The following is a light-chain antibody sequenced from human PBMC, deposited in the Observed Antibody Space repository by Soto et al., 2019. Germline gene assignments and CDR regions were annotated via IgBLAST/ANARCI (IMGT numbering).Light chain of an antibody. J-gene: IGLJ3*02. V-gene: IGLV6-57*04. Sequence: NFMLTQPHSVSESPEKTVTISCTRSSGDIASNYVQWYQQRPGSAPTTVIFEDNQRPSGVPDRFSGSIDTSSNSASLTISGLKTEDEGDYYCQSYDSSNPVVIGGGTKVTVL. CDR3: QSYDSSNPVV. CDR2: EDN. CDR1: SGDIASNY.